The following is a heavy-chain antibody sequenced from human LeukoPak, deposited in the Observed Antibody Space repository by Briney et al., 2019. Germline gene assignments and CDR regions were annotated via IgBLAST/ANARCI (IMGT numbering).Heavy chain of an antibody. J-gene: IGHJ4*02. CDR1: GGSISSGGYY. Sequence: SETLSLTCTVSGGSISSGGYYWSWIRQHPGKGLEWIGYIYYGGSTYYNPSLKSRVTISVDTSKNQFSLKLSSVTAADTAVYYCAREGGSSSKFDYWGQGTLVTVSS. V-gene: IGHV4-31*03. D-gene: IGHD6-6*01. CDR3: AREGGSSSKFDY. CDR2: IYYGGST.